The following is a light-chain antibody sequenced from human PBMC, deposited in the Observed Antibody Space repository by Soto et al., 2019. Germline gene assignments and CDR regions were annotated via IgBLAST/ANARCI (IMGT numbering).Light chain of an antibody. J-gene: IGLJ2*01. CDR2: SNT. V-gene: IGLV1-44*01. CDR3: AAWDDRLNGPI. CDR1: TSNIGSNT. Sequence: QSVLTQPPSASGAPGQRVTISCSGSTSNIGSNTVNWYQQFPGTAPKLLIFSNTERPSGVPGRFSGSKSGTSGSLAISGLKSEDEADYYCAAWDDRLNGPIFGGGTKVTVL.